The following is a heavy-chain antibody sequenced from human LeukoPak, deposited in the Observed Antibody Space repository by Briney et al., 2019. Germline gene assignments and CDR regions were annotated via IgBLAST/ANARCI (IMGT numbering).Heavy chain of an antibody. V-gene: IGHV4-59*08. D-gene: IGHD2-21*02. J-gene: IGHJ4*02. CDR2: IYYSGSN. CDR1: GVSISSYY. Sequence: KSSETLSLTCTVSGVSISSYYWSWIRQPPRKELKWIGYIYYSGSNNYNPSLKSRITISVDTSNTQFSLKLNSVTAADTAVYYCARSNYCGGDCYSWDSWGQGTLVTVSS. CDR3: ARSNYCGGDCYSWDS.